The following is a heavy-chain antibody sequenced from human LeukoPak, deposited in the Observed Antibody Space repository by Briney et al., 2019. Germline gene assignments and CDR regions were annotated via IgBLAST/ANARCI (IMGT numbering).Heavy chain of an antibody. CDR1: GFTFATFS. Sequence: GGSLTLSCAASGFTFATFSMNWVRQAPGKGLEWVSHITSSSNYIYYADSVRGRFTISRDNAKKSLCLQMDSRRVEDTGVYYCARLNPSGGSGWSGRDYWGQGTLVTVSS. J-gene: IGHJ4*02. D-gene: IGHD6-25*01. CDR3: ARLNPSGGSGWSGRDY. CDR2: ITSSSNYI. V-gene: IGHV3-21*01.